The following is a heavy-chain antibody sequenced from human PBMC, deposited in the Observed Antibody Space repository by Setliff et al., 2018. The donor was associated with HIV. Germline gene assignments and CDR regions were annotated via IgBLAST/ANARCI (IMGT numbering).Heavy chain of an antibody. CDR2: INPSGDST. J-gene: IGHJ4*02. CDR3: ARSYYGSGSYQGVLDY. D-gene: IGHD3-10*01. Sequence: ASVKVSCKASGYTFTGYYMHWVRQAPGQGLEWMGWINPSGDSTTYAQKFQGRVTMTRDTSTSTVYMELSSLRSEDTAVYFCARSYYGSGSYQGVLDYWGQGTLVTVSS. CDR1: GYTFTGYY. V-gene: IGHV1-46*03.